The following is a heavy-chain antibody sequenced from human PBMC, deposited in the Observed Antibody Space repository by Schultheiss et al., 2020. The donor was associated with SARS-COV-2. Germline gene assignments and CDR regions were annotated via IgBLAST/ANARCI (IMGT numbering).Heavy chain of an antibody. D-gene: IGHD5-18*01. CDR2: IYHSGST. CDR3: AREGVGYSYGTGYGMDV. J-gene: IGHJ6*02. CDR1: GGSFSGYY. V-gene: IGHV4-34*01. Sequence: SQTLSLTCAVYGGSFSGYYWSWIRQPPGKGLEWIGEIYHSGSTNYNPSLKSRVTISVDKSKNQFSLKLSSVTAADTAVYYCAREGVGYSYGTGYGMDVWGQGTTVTVSS.